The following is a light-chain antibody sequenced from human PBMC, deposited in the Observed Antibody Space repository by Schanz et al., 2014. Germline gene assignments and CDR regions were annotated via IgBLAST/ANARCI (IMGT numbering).Light chain of an antibody. CDR1: QSISTY. CDR3: QQSFTMPYT. V-gene: IGKV1-39*01. Sequence: DIQMTQSPSSLSASVGDRVTITCRASQSISTYLNWYQQKPGKAPKLLIYGASSLQSGVPSRFSGSGSGTEFTLIISGLQPEDFACYYCQQSFTMPYTFGPGTKLEI. J-gene: IGKJ2*01. CDR2: GAS.